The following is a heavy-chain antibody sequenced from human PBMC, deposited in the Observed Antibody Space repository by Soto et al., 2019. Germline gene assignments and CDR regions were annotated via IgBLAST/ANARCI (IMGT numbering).Heavy chain of an antibody. CDR1: GGSFSGYY. D-gene: IGHD2-2*01. CDR2: INHSGST. J-gene: IGHJ6*02. Sequence: PSETLSLTCAVYGGSFSGYYWSWIRQPPGKGLEWIGEINHSGSTNYNPSLESRVTISVDTSKNQFSLKLSSVTAADTAVYYCARNAAMNYYYYYGMDVWGQGTTVTVSS. CDR3: ARNAAMNYYYYYGMDV. V-gene: IGHV4-34*01.